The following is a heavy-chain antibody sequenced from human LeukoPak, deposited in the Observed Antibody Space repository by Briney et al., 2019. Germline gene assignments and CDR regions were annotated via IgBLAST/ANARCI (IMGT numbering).Heavy chain of an antibody. D-gene: IGHD2-21*02. CDR1: GGIFSSYA. V-gene: IGHV1-69*04. CDR3: ARDNCGGDCYSTYYYYYGMDV. CDR2: IIPIFGIA. J-gene: IGHJ6*02. Sequence: ASVKVSCKASGGIFSSYAISWVRQAPGQGLEWMGRIIPIFGIANYAQKFQGRVTITADKSTSTAYMELSSLRSEDTAVYYCARDNCGGDCYSTYYYYYGMDVWGQGTTVTVSS.